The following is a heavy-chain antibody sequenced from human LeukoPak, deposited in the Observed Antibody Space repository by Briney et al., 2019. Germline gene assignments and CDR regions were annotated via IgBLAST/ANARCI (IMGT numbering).Heavy chain of an antibody. J-gene: IGHJ3*02. Sequence: GGSLRLSCTASGFTFAIYHMSWVRQAPGKGLEWVATIRGDGVYYADSVKGRFTISRDYSKNTVYVQMNSLRAEDTAVYYCAKSRVEVAGTGGFDTWGQGTLVAVSS. D-gene: IGHD6-13*01. CDR3: AKSRVEVAGTGGFDT. CDR1: GFTFAIYH. CDR2: IRGDGV. V-gene: IGHV3-23*01.